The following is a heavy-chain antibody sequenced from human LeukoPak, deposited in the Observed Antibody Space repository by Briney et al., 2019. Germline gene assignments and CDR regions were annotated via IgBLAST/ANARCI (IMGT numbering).Heavy chain of an antibody. D-gene: IGHD6-19*01. J-gene: IGHJ4*02. Sequence: LAGGSLRLSCAASGFTFSSYAMSWVRQAPGKGLEWVSAISGSGGSTYYADSVKGRFTISRDNSKNTLYLQMKSLRAEDTAVYYCAKDPPIAVAGNDYWGQGTLVTVSS. V-gene: IGHV3-23*01. CDR2: ISGSGGST. CDR1: GFTFSSYA. CDR3: AKDPPIAVAGNDY.